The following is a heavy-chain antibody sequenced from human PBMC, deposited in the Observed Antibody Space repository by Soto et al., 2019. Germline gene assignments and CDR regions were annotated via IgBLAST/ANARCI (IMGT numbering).Heavy chain of an antibody. CDR1: GGSISSGDFY. J-gene: IGHJ4*02. V-gene: IGHV4-30-4*01. CDR2: IYYSGST. D-gene: IGHD4-17*01. Sequence: SETLSLTCTVSGGSISSGDFYWSWIRQTPGKGLELIGNIYYSGSTYYNPSLRSRAIMSVDTSQNQFYLNLSSLTAADTAVYLCGGADDFSDRFDYWGQGALATVST. CDR3: GGADDFSDRFDY.